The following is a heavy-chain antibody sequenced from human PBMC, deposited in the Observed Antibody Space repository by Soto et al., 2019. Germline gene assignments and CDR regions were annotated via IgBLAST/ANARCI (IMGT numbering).Heavy chain of an antibody. V-gene: IGHV3-33*01. J-gene: IGHJ4*02. CDR1: GFTFTSYA. D-gene: IGHD1-26*01. CDR2: IWYDGTNK. Sequence: ESGGGVVQPGRSLRLSCAASGFTFTSYAMHWVRQAPGKGLEWVAVIWYDGTNKYYADSVKGRFTISRDNSKNTLYLQMNSLRAEDTAVYYCARAQSSGNYYSDYWGQGTLVTVSS. CDR3: ARAQSSGNYYSDY.